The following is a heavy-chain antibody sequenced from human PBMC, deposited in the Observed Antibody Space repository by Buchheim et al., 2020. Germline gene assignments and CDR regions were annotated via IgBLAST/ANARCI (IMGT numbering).Heavy chain of an antibody. D-gene: IGHD6-6*01. CDR1: GFTLSGHA. CDR3: TRGSIAARRGYY. V-gene: IGHV3-21*01. CDR2: ISLDSKYI. Sequence: EVRLLESGGGLVKPGESLRLSCAASGFTLSGHAMNWVRQAPGKGLEWVSSISLDSKYIYYTDSVKGRFTISRDNAKNALYPQMNSLRAEDTAVYYCTRGSIAARRGYYWGQGTL. J-gene: IGHJ4*02.